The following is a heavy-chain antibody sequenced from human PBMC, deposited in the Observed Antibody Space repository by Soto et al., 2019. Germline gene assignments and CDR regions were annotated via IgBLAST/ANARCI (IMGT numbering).Heavy chain of an antibody. V-gene: IGHV3-43*01. D-gene: IGHD4-4*01. J-gene: IGHJ6*02. CDR2: ISWDGGST. CDR1: GFTFDDYT. Sequence: GGSLRLSCAASGFTFDDYTMHWVRQAPGKGLEWVSLISWDGGSTYYADSVKGRFTISRDNSKNSLYLQMNSLRTEDTALYYCAKDLGLQSFPYYYGMDVWGQGTTVTVSS. CDR3: AKDLGLQSFPYYYGMDV.